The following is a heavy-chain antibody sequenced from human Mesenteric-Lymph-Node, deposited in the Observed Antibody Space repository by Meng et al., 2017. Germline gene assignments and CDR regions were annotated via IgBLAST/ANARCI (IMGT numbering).Heavy chain of an antibody. CDR3: ANRGNPYLDC. Sequence: QVQLVQSGAEVKKPGASVKVSCTASGYTLSSDGFSWVRQAPGQGLEWMGWINRYNGNTDYAQKFQGRVTMTTDTSTSTAYMELRSLKSDDTAVYYCANRGNPYLDCWGQGTLVTVSS. CDR1: GYTLSSDG. CDR2: INRYNGNT. J-gene: IGHJ4*02. V-gene: IGHV1-18*01.